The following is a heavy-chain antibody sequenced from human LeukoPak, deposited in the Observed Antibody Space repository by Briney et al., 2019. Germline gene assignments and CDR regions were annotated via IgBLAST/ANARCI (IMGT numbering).Heavy chain of an antibody. V-gene: IGHV4-39*01. CDR3: ARTRYYYNSRSYGAPYYFDY. CDR1: TFSSYA. J-gene: IGHJ4*02. CDR2: IYYSGST. Sequence: TFSSYAMSWIRQAPGKGLEWIGSIYYSGSTYYNPSLKSRVTISVDTSKNQFSLKLSSVTAADTAVYYCARTRYYYNSRSYGAPYYFDYWGQGTLVAVSS. D-gene: IGHD3-10*01.